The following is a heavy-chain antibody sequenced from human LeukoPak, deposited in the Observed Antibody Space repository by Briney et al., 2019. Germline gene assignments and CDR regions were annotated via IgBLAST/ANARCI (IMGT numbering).Heavy chain of an antibody. D-gene: IGHD3-10*01. V-gene: IGHV3-21*01. CDR2: ISGSGSTT. CDR3: ARDPLELGFGESSWFDP. J-gene: IGHJ5*02. Sequence: GGSLRLSCAASGFTFSSYGMSWVRQAPGKGLEWVSAISGSGSTTYYADSVKGRFTISRDNAKNSLYLQMNSLRAEDTAVYYCARDPLELGFGESSWFDPWGQGTLVTVSS. CDR1: GFTFSSYG.